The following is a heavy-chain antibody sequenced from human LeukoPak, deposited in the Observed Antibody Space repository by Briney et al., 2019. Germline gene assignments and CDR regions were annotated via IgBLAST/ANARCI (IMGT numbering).Heavy chain of an antibody. D-gene: IGHD1-7*01. CDR1: GFSLSTSGVG. CDR3: AHFVFGNYPFDY. CDR2: IYWDDDK. Sequence: NVSGPALVNPTQTLTLTCTFSGFSLSTSGVGVGWIRQPPGKALECLLLIYWDDDKGYSPSLKSRLTITRDTSRNQVVLTMTNMDPVDTATYYCAHFVFGNYPFDYWGQGTLVTVSS. J-gene: IGHJ4*02. V-gene: IGHV2-5*02.